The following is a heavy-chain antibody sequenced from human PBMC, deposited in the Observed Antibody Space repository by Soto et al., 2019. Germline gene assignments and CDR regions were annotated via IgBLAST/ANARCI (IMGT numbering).Heavy chain of an antibody. J-gene: IGHJ6*02. V-gene: IGHV2-70*01. CDR2: IDWDDDK. CDR1: GFSLSTSGMC. CDR3: ARIKVMCRGGSCSYYYCYGRDV. Sequence: SGPTLVNPTPTLTLTCTFSGFSLSTSGMCVSWIRQPPGKALEWLALIDWDDDKYYSTSLKTRLTISKDTSKNHVVLTMTNMDSVDTDTYYCARIKVMCRGGSCSYYYCYGRDVWGQGTTVTVAS. D-gene: IGHD2-15*01.